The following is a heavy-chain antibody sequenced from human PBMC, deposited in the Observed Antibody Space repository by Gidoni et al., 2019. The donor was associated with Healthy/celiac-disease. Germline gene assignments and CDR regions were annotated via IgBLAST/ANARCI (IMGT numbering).Heavy chain of an antibody. CDR3: AHRNGVPGRVGLNWFDP. J-gene: IGHJ5*02. CDR2: IYWNDDK. Sequence: QITLKESGPTLVKPTQTLTLTCTFSGFSLSTSGVGVGWIRQPPGKALEWLALIYWNDDKRYSPSLKSRLTITKDTSKNQVVLTMTNMDPVDTATYYCAHRNGVPGRVGLNWFDPWGQGTLVTVSS. CDR1: GFSLSTSGVG. V-gene: IGHV2-5*01. D-gene: IGHD2-8*01.